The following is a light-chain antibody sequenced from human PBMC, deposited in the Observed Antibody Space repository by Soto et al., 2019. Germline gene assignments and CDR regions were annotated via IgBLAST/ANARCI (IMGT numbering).Light chain of an antibody. CDR1: QSVSSY. Sequence: EIVLTQSPATLSLSPGERATLSCRASQSVSSYLAWYQQKPGQAPRLLIYDASNMATGIPARFSGSGAGTDFMLTISSLEPEDFAVYYCQQRSNWPITLGPGTKVDIK. CDR2: DAS. J-gene: IGKJ3*01. CDR3: QQRSNWPIT. V-gene: IGKV3-11*01.